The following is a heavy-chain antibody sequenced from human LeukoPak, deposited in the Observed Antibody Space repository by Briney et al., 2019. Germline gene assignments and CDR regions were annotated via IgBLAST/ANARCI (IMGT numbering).Heavy chain of an antibody. CDR1: GYTFTGYY. J-gene: IGHJ4*02. Sequence: ASVKVSCKASGYTFTGYYMHWVRQAPGQGLEWMGWINPNSGGTNYAQKFQGRVTMTRDTSISTAYMELSRLRSDDTAVYYCAREPSIAAAGRGDYWGQGTLVTASS. V-gene: IGHV1-2*02. D-gene: IGHD6-13*01. CDR2: INPNSGGT. CDR3: AREPSIAAAGRGDY.